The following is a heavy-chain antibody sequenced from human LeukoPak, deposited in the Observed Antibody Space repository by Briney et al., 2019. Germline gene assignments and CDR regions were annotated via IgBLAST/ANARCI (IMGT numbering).Heavy chain of an antibody. CDR2: IYYSGST. CDR1: GVSISSVGYY. Sequence: SDTLSLTCTVSGVSISSVGYYWSWIRQHPGKGLEWIGYIYYSGSTYYNPSLKSRVTISVDTSKNQFSLKLSSVTAADTAVYYCARVGILTGSYYFDYWGQGTLVTVSS. D-gene: IGHD3-9*01. CDR3: ARVGILTGSYYFDY. V-gene: IGHV4-31*03. J-gene: IGHJ4*02.